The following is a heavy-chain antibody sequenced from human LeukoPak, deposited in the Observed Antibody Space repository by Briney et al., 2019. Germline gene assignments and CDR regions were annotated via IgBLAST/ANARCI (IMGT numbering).Heavy chain of an antibody. J-gene: IGHJ4*02. D-gene: IGHD6-13*01. CDR3: AKDPGYSSSWYYFDY. CDR1: GFTFSSYG. V-gene: IGHV3-30*18. Sequence: GRSLRLSCAASGFTFSSYGMHWVRQAPVKGLEWVAVISYDGSNKYYADSVKGRFTISRDNSKNTLYLQMNSLRAEDTAVYYCAKDPGYSSSWYYFDYWGQGTLVTVSS. CDR2: ISYDGSNK.